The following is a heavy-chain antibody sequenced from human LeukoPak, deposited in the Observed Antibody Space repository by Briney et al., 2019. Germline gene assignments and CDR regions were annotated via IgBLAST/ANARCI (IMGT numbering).Heavy chain of an antibody. J-gene: IGHJ4*02. CDR2: IIPIFGTA. D-gene: IGHD3-22*01. Sequence: RASVKVSCKASGGTFSSYAISWVRQAPGQGLEWMGGIIPIFGTANYAQKFQGRVTITADESTSTAYMELSSLRSEDTAVYYCARGYGDSSGYPPYFDYWGQGTLVTVSS. CDR3: ARGYGDSSGYPPYFDY. CDR1: GGTFSSYA. V-gene: IGHV1-69*13.